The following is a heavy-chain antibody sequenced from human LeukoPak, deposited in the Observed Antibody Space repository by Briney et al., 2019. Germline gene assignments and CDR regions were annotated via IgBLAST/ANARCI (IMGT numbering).Heavy chain of an antibody. CDR2: MNPNSANT. Sequence: GASVNVSCTASGYSFISYDINWVRQAPGQGLEWMGWMNPNSANTGYAQKFQGRVTLTRNTSIHTAYMELGGLRSDDTAVYYCARGPARFDYWGQGTLVTVSS. V-gene: IGHV1-8*01. CDR1: GYSFISYD. J-gene: IGHJ4*02. CDR3: ARGPARFDY.